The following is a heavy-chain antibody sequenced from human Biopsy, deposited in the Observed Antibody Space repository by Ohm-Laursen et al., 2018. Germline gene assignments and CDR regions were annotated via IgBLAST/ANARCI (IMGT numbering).Heavy chain of an antibody. CDR2: IYYTGKT. D-gene: IGHD6-19*01. CDR3: GRVWLWRGYGMDV. CDR1: GGSMSDHY. J-gene: IGHJ6*02. V-gene: IGHV4-59*11. Sequence: PSQTLSLTCTVSGGSMSDHYWSWLRQTPGKGLEWLGYIYYTGKTTYNPSLESRITISVDTSKNKFSLQLDSMTAADTAVYYCGRVWLWRGYGMDVWGQGTTVTVSS.